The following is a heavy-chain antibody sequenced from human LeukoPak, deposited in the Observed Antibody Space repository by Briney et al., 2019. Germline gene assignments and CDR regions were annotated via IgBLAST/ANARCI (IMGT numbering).Heavy chain of an antibody. CDR3: AKDPGGTSFDY. D-gene: IGHD3-16*01. Sequence: GGSLRLSCAVSGLTFSDYRMIWVRQAPEKRLEWVAVTAGADDVIQYADSVKGRFTISRDNSKNTLYLQMNSLRAEDTAVYYCAKDPGGTSFDYWGQGTLVTVSS. V-gene: IGHV3-23*01. CDR2: TAGADDVI. J-gene: IGHJ4*02. CDR1: GLTFSDYR.